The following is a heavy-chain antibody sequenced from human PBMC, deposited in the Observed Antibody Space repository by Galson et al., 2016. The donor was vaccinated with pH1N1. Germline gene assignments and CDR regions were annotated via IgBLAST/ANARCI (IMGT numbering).Heavy chain of an antibody. Sequence: CAISGDSVSSHTSAWTWLRQSPSRGLEWLGRTYYRARWYNNYGVSVAGRISITPDTAKNTFSLQQKSVNPEDTAVYFCARWDHSASYIDVWGQGTLVTVSS. CDR1: GDSVSSHTSA. CDR2: TYYRARWYN. D-gene: IGHD3-10*01. CDR3: ARWDHSASYIDV. V-gene: IGHV6-1*01. J-gene: IGHJ4*02.